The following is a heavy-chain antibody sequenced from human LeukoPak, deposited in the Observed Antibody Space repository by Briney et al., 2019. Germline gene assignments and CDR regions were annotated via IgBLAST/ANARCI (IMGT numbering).Heavy chain of an antibody. D-gene: IGHD3/OR15-3a*01. Sequence: PGGSLRLSCAASGFTSSSYWMSWVRQAPGKGLEWVANIKQDGSEKYYVDSVKGRFTLSKDNAKNSLYLQMSSLKAEDTAVYYCARDPLSVDWLGGGYWGQGTLVTLSS. CDR2: IKQDGSEK. J-gene: IGHJ4*02. CDR3: ARDPLSVDWLGGGY. V-gene: IGHV3-7*01. CDR1: GFTSSSYW.